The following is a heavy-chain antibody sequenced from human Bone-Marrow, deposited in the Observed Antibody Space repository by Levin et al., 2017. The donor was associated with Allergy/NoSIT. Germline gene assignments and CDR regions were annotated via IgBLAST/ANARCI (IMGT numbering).Heavy chain of an antibody. CDR3: AKGLLTVVRVLDY. J-gene: IGHJ4*02. CDR2: ISGSGVTT. Sequence: GESLKISCAASGFTFSSYAMNWVRQAPGKGLEWVSAISGSGVTTYYADSVKGRFTISRDNSKNTLYLQMNSLRAEDTAVYYCAKGLLTVVRVLDYWGQGTLVTVSS. V-gene: IGHV3-23*01. CDR1: GFTFSSYA. D-gene: IGHD4-23*01.